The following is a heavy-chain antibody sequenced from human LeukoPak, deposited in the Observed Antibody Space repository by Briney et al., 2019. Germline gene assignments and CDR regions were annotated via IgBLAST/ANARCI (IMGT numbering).Heavy chain of an antibody. CDR3: ARGHLSIAVAGSDAFDI. CDR2: INHSGST. D-gene: IGHD6-19*01. V-gene: IGHV4-34*01. J-gene: IGHJ3*02. CDR1: GGSFSGYY. Sequence: SETLSLTCAVYGGSFSGYYWSWIRQPPGKGLEWIGEINHSGSTNHNPSLKSRVTISVDTSKNQFSLKLSSVTAADTAVYYCARGHLSIAVAGSDAFDIWGQGTMVTVSS.